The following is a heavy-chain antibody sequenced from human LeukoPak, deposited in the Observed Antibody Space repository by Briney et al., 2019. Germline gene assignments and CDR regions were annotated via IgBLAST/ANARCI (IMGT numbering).Heavy chain of an antibody. CDR3: ARTRQNYYYYMDV. V-gene: IGHV4-34*01. CDR2: INHSGST. CDR1: GGSFSGYY. Sequence: PSETLSLTCAVYGGSFSGYYWSWIRQPPGKGLEWIGEINHSGSTNYNPSLKSRVTISVDTSKNQFSLKLSSVTAADTAVYYCARTRQNYYYYMDVWGKGTTVTVSS. J-gene: IGHJ6*03.